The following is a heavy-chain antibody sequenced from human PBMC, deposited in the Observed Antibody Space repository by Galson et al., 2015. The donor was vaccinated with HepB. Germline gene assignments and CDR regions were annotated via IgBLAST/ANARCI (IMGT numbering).Heavy chain of an antibody. Sequence: SLRLSCAASGFTFNEYMMHWVRQAPGKGLEWVSYITWDGGATHYSDSVKGRFTISRDNSNNSLYLQMNSLRAEDTALYYCAKARGNYRGFDHWGQGTLVTVSS. CDR1: GFTFNEYM. CDR3: AKARGNYRGFDH. CDR2: ITWDGGAT. D-gene: IGHD3-16*02. V-gene: IGHV3-43*01. J-gene: IGHJ4*02.